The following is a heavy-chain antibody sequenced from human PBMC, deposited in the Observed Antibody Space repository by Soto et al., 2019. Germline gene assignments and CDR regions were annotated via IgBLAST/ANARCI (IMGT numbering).Heavy chain of an antibody. J-gene: IGHJ6*02. V-gene: IGHV3-30*18. Sequence: GGSLRLSCAASAFTFSSYRMHWFRQAPGKGLEWVAVISYDGSNKYYADSVKGRFTISRDDSKNTLYLQMTSLRAEDTAVYYCANPPQYYYGIDVWGQGTTVTVSS. CDR2: ISYDGSNK. CDR3: ANPPQYYYGIDV. CDR1: AFTFSSYR.